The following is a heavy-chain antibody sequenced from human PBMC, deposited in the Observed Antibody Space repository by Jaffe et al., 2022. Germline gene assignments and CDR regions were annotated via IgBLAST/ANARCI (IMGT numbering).Heavy chain of an antibody. CDR3: ARDMGYGGNSEWGFDN. CDR1: GFTFRSYW. V-gene: IGHV3-74*01. D-gene: IGHD1-26*01. Sequence: EVQLVESGGGLVQPGGSLRLSCAASGFTFRSYWMHWVRQAPGKGLVWVSRIDNDGSGTSYADSVKGRFTISRDNAKNTLYLQMNRLSAEDTAVYYCARDMGYGGNSEWGFDNWGQGSLVTVSS. CDR2: IDNDGSGT. J-gene: IGHJ4*02.